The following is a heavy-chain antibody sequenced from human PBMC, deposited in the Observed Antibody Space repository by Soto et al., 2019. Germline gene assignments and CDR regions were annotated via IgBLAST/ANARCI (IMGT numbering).Heavy chain of an antibody. D-gene: IGHD3-22*01. V-gene: IGHV1-18*01. J-gene: IGHJ4*02. CDR3: ARADYYDSSGYYWFCHFDY. Sequence: ASVKVSCKASGYTFTSYCISWVLQAPGQGLEWMGWISAYNGNTNYAQKLQGRVTMTTDTSTSTAYMELRSLRSDDTAVYYCARADYYDSSGYYWFCHFDYWGQGTLVTVSS. CDR1: GYTFTSYC. CDR2: ISAYNGNT.